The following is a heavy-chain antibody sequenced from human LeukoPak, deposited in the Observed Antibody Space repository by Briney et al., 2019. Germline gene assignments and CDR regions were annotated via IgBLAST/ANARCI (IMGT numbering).Heavy chain of an antibody. V-gene: IGHV6-1*01. D-gene: IGHD5-12*01. CDR1: GDSVSSNSAT. J-gene: IGHJ4*02. CDR2: TYYRSKWYN. Sequence: SQTLSLTCAISGDSVSSNSATWNWIRQSPSRDLEWLGRTYYRSKWYNDYAESVKSRIIINPDTSKNQFSLQLNSVTLEDTAMYYCVRKAWSTGGYDLFDYWGQGTLVTVSS. CDR3: VRKAWSTGGYDLFDY.